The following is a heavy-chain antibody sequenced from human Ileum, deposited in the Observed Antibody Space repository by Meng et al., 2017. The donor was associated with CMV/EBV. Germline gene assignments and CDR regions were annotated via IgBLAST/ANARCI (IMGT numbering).Heavy chain of an antibody. Sequence: RLLQHGPVRFKPSQTLSLRCLVSGASTSSGDYYCGWIRQPPGKGLEWIGYIFFSGNTYYNPSLNNRVIISIDTPRNQFSLKVDSVTAADTAVYYCARFRIAALGNLFDPWGHGTLVTVSS. CDR2: IFFSGNT. CDR1: GASTSSGDYY. D-gene: IGHD6-13*01. J-gene: IGHJ5*02. CDR3: ARFRIAALGNLFDP. V-gene: IGHV4-30-4*08.